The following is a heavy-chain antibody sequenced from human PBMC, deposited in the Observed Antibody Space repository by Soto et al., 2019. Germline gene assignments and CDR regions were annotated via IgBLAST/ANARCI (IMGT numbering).Heavy chain of an antibody. D-gene: IGHD6-19*01. Sequence: PSETLSLTCTVSGGPIAPFYWTWIRQSPGKGLESIGYVYYNGSTNYNPALKGRVTISLDTSKSQFSLRLSSVTAADTAVYYCARTWGRGQWRDFYFDFWGQGSLVTVSS. J-gene: IGHJ4*02. CDR1: GGPIAPFY. CDR2: VYYNGST. V-gene: IGHV4-59*12. CDR3: ARTWGRGQWRDFYFDF.